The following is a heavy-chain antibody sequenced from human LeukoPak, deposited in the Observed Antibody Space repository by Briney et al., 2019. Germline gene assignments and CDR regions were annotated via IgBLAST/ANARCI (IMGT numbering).Heavy chain of an antibody. D-gene: IGHD1-26*01. Sequence: PSETLSLTCTVSGGSISSYYWSWLRQPPGKGLEGIGYIYHSGSTNYNPSLKSRVTISVDTSKNQFSLKLSSVTAADTAVYYCARVSDSGSYYPSFDYWGQGTLVTVSS. CDR2: IYHSGST. CDR1: GGSISSYY. V-gene: IGHV4-59*01. CDR3: ARVSDSGSYYPSFDY. J-gene: IGHJ4*02.